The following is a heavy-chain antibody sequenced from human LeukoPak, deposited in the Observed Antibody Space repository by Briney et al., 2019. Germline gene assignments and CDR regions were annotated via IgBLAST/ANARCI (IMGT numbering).Heavy chain of an antibody. CDR2: ISGSGGST. J-gene: IGHJ4*02. V-gene: IGHV3-23*01. D-gene: IGHD3-3*01. Sequence: GSLRLSCAASGFTFSSYAMSWVRQAPGKGLEWVSAISGSGGSTYYADSVKGRFTISRDNSKNTLYLQMNSLRAEDTAVYYCAKDRAYDFWSGYFDYWGQGTLVTVSS. CDR1: GFTFSSYA. CDR3: AKDRAYDFWSGYFDY.